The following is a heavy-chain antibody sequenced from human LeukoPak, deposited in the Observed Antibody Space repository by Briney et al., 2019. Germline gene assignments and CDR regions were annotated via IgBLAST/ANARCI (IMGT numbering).Heavy chain of an antibody. D-gene: IGHD5-24*01. CDR2: INPNSGGT. CDR1: GYTFTGYY. J-gene: IGHJ2*01. Sequence: ASVKVSCKASGYTFTGYYMHWVRQAPGQGLEWMGWINPNSGGTNYAQKFQGRVTMTRDTSISTAYMELRSLRYDDTAVYYCARDRRWLQNRPWYFDLWGRGTLVTVSS. CDR3: ARDRRWLQNRPWYFDL. V-gene: IGHV1-2*02.